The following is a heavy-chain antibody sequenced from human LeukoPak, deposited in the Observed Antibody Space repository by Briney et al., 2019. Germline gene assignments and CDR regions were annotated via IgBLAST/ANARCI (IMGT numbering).Heavy chain of an antibody. D-gene: IGHD3-3*01. Sequence: PGGSLRLSCAASGFTFSSYSMNWVRQAPGKGLEWVSSISSSSSYIYYADSVKGRFTISRDNAKNSLYLQMNSLRAEDTAVYYCARDDTIFGVVITLLDYWGQGTLVTVSS. CDR1: GFTFSSYS. CDR3: ARDDTIFGVVITLLDY. V-gene: IGHV3-21*01. CDR2: ISSSSSYI. J-gene: IGHJ4*02.